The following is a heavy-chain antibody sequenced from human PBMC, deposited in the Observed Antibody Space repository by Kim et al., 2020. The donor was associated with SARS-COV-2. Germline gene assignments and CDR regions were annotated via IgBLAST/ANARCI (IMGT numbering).Heavy chain of an antibody. V-gene: IGHV1-58*01. CDR2: IVVGSGNK. D-gene: IGHD3-3*01. CDR1: GFTFTSSA. CDR3: AASPITIFGTSNWFDP. J-gene: IGHJ5*02. Sequence: SVKVSCKASGFTFTSSAVQWVRQARGQRLEWIGWIVVGSGNKNYAQKFQERVTITRDMSTSTAYMELSSLRSEDTAVYYCAASPITIFGTSNWFDPWGQGTLVTVSS.